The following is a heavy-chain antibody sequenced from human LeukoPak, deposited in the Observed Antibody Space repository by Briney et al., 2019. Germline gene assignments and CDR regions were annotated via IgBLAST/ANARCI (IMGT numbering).Heavy chain of an antibody. CDR1: GFSLSTSGVG. V-gene: IGHV2-5*01. D-gene: IGHD2-2*01. J-gene: IGHJ4*02. CDR3: AHRRGQLLPTVTDFDY. Sequence: SGPTLVKPTQTLTLTCTFSGFSLSTSGVGVGWIRQPPGKALEWLALTYWNDDKRYSPSLKSRLTITKDTSKNQVVLTMTNMDPVDTATYYCAHRRGQLLPTVTDFDYWGQGTLVTVSS. CDR2: TYWNDDK.